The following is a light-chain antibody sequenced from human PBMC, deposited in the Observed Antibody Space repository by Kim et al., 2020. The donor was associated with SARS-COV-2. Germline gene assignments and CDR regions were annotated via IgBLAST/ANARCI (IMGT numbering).Light chain of an antibody. CDR2: WAS. CDR3: QQYYSTPPS. V-gene: IGKV4-1*01. CDR1: QTILYNSNNKNY. Sequence: DIVMTQSPDSLAVSLGERATLNCKSSQTILYNSNNKNYLAWYQQKPGQAPKLLIYWASIRESGVSDRFSGSGSETDFTLTISSLQAEDVAVYYCQQYYSTPPSFGQGTKLE. J-gene: IGKJ2*03.